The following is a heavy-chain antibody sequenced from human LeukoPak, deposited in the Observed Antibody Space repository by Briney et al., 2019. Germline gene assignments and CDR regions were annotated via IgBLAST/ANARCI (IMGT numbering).Heavy chain of an antibody. J-gene: IGHJ6*04. CDR3: ASAPYYDILTGYYIRYGMDV. Sequence: SETLSLTCTVSGGSVSSGSYYWSWIRQPPGKGLEWIGYIYYSGSTNYNPSLKSRVTISVDTSKNQFSLKLSSVTAADTAVYYYASAPYYDILTGYYIRYGMDVWGKGTTVTVSS. D-gene: IGHD3-9*01. V-gene: IGHV4-61*01. CDR2: IYYSGST. CDR1: GGSVSSGSYY.